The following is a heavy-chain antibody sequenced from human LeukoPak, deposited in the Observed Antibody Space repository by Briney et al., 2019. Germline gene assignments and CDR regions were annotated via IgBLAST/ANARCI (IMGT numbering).Heavy chain of an antibody. J-gene: IGHJ4*02. CDR1: GGSISSYC. V-gene: IGHV4-59*12. CDR3: ASNGELGDY. CDR2: IYYSGST. Sequence: SETLSLTCTVSGGSISSYCWSWIRQPPGKGLEWIGYIYYSGSTNYNPSLKSRVTISVDTSKNQFSLKLSSVTAADTAVYYCASNGELGDYWGQGTLVTVSS. D-gene: IGHD2-8*01.